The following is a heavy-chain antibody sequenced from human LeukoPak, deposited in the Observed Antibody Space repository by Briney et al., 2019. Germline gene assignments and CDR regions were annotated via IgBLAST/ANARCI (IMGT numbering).Heavy chain of an antibody. D-gene: IGHD3-3*01. Sequence: SETLSLTCAVYGGSFSGYYWSWIRQPPGKGLEWIGEINHSGSTNYNPSLKSRVTISVDTSKNQFSLKLSSVTAADTAVYYCARDRFENLYDFWSGYTLGYGMDVWGQGTTVTVSS. CDR1: GGSFSGYY. J-gene: IGHJ6*02. V-gene: IGHV4-34*01. CDR3: ARDRFENLYDFWSGYTLGYGMDV. CDR2: INHSGST.